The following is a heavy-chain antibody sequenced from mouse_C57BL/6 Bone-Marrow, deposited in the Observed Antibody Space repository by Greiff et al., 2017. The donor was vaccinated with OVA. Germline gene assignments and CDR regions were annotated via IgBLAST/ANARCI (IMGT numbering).Heavy chain of an antibody. CDR3: ARNYYGSSYRFAY. CDR2: ISSGSSTI. V-gene: IGHV5-17*01. CDR1: GFTFSDYG. J-gene: IGHJ3*01. D-gene: IGHD1-1*01. Sequence: EVHLVESGGGLVKPGGSLKLSCAASGFTFSDYGMHWVRQAPEKGLEWVAYISSGSSTIYYADTVKGRFTISRDNAKNTLFLQMTILRSEDTAMYYCARNYYGSSYRFAYWGQGTLVTVSA.